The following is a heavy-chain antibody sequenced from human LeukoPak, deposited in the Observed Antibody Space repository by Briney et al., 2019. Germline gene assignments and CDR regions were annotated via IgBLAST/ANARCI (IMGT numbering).Heavy chain of an antibody. CDR1: GFTFSNAW. V-gene: IGHV3-15*01. Sequence: GGSLRLSCAASGFTFSNAWMSWVRQAPGKGLEWVGRIKSKTDGGTTDYAAPVQGRFTISRDDSKNTLYLQMNSLKTEDTAVYYCTTKPLGYCSSSSCYSYFDYWGQGTLVTVSS. J-gene: IGHJ4*02. CDR2: IKSKTDGGTT. CDR3: TTKPLGYCSSSSCYSYFDY. D-gene: IGHD2-2*01.